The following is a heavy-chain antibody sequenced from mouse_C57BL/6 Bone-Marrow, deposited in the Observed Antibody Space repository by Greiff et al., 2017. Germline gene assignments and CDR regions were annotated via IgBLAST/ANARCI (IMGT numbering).Heavy chain of an antibody. CDR1: GFTFSDYG. CDR3: ARRGVLWMDY. Sequence: EVKLMESGGGLVQPGGSLKLSCAASGFTFSDYGMAWVRQAPRKGPEWVAFISNLAYSIYYADTVTGRFTISRENAKNTLYLEMSSLRSEDTAMYYCARRGVLWMDYWGQGTSVTVSS. V-gene: IGHV5-15*01. D-gene: IGHD1-1*02. J-gene: IGHJ4*01. CDR2: ISNLAYSI.